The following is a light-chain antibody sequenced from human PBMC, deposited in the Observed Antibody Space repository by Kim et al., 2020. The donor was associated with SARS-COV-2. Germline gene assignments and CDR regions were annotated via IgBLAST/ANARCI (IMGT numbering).Light chain of an antibody. V-gene: IGKV1-39*01. J-gene: IGKJ4*01. CDR2: AAS. Sequence: DIQMTQSPSSLSASVGDRVTITCRASQSISSYLNWYQQKPGKAPTPLIYAASSLQSGVPSRFSGSGSGTDFTLTISSLQPEDFATYYCQQSYSTPFTFGGGTKLEI. CDR1: QSISSY. CDR3: QQSYSTPFT.